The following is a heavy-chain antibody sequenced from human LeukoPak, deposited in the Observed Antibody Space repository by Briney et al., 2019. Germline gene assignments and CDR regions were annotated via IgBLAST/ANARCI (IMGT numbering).Heavy chain of an antibody. CDR3: ARDRGRCSSSKPDP. CDR2: ISSSSSYI. Sequence: GGSLRLSCVASGFTFSSYSMRWVRQAPGKGLEWVSSISSSSSYIYYADSVKGRFTISRDNAKNSPYLQMNSLRAEDTAVYYCARDRGRCSSSKPDPWGQGTLVTVSS. CDR1: GFTFSSYS. J-gene: IGHJ5*02. V-gene: IGHV3-21*01. D-gene: IGHD6-13*01.